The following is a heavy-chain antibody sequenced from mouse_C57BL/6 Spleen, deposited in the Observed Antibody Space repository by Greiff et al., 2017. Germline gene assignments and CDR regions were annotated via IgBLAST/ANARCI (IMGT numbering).Heavy chain of an antibody. D-gene: IGHD1-1*01. V-gene: IGHV1-18*01. Sequence: EVQLQQSGPELVKPGASVKIPCKASGYTFTDYNMDWVKQSHGKSLEWIGDINPNNGGTNYNQKFKGKATLTVDTSSSTAYMELRSLTSEDTAVYYCARRLRYPFMDYWGQGTSVTVSS. J-gene: IGHJ4*01. CDR3: ARRLRYPFMDY. CDR2: INPNNGGT. CDR1: GYTFTDYN.